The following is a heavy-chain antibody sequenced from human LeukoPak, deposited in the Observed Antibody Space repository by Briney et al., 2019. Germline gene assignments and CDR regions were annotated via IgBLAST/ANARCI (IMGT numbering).Heavy chain of an antibody. D-gene: IGHD5-12*01. Sequence: GGSLRLSCAASGFTFSSYSMNWVRQAPGKGLEWVANIKQDGSETYYVDSVKGRFTISRDNAKNSLYLQMNSLRAEDTAVYYCARDISRDGYETDANYYYYYYMDVWGKGTTVTVSS. CDR2: IKQDGSET. J-gene: IGHJ6*03. CDR3: ARDISRDGYETDANYYYYYYMDV. CDR1: GFTFSSYS. V-gene: IGHV3-7*01.